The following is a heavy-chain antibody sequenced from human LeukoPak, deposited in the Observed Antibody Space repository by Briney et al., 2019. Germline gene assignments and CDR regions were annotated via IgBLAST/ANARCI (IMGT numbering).Heavy chain of an antibody. Sequence: ASVNVSCKASGGTFSIYAISWVRQAPGQGLDWMGRIIPILGIANYSQKCQGRVTITAEKSTRTAYMEMSRLRSEDTAVYYCARDMGDYDYVWGSYRYTHFDYWGQGTLVTVSS. V-gene: IGHV1-69*04. CDR1: GGTFSIYA. CDR2: IIPILGIA. J-gene: IGHJ4*02. CDR3: ARDMGDYDYVWGSYRYTHFDY. D-gene: IGHD3-16*02.